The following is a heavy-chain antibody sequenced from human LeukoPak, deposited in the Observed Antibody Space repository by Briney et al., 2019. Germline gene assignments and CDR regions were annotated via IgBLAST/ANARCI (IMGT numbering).Heavy chain of an antibody. CDR1: GGSISSTNW. D-gene: IGHD1-26*01. CDR3: SRESGAFCRFGY. V-gene: IGHV4-4*02. J-gene: IGHJ4*02. Sequence: NPSETLSLTCGVSGGSISSTNWWSWVRQPPGQGLEWIGEITLTGETNYNPSLNGRVTMSLDESRNQLSLDLTSVTAADTAIYYCSRESGAFCRFGYWGQGTLVIVPP. CDR2: ITLTGET.